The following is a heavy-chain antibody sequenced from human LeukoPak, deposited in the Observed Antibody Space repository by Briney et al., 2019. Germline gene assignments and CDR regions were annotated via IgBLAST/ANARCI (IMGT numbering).Heavy chain of an antibody. CDR1: GFTFSSFA. J-gene: IGHJ4*02. D-gene: IGHD2-15*01. CDR3: AKAPCSGGSCYFSD. CDR2: ISGRGDST. V-gene: IGHV3-23*01. Sequence: GGSLRLSCAASGFTFSSFAMTWVRQAPGKGLEWVSGISGRGDSTYYADSVKGQFTISRHNSKNTLYLQMSSLRADDTAVYFCAKAPCSGGSCYFSDWGQGTLVTVSS.